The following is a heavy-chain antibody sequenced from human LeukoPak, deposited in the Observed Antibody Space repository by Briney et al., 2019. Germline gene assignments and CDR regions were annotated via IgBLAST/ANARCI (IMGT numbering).Heavy chain of an antibody. J-gene: IGHJ3*02. CDR3: ARHEPDSSGYLYAFDI. D-gene: IGHD3-22*01. Sequence: SETLSLTCTVSGGSISSYYWSWIRQPPGKGLEWIGYIYYSGSTNYNPSLKSRVTISVDTSKNQFSLKLSSVTAADTAVYYCARHEPDSSGYLYAFDIWGQGTMVPVS. CDR2: IYYSGST. V-gene: IGHV4-59*08. CDR1: GGSISSYY.